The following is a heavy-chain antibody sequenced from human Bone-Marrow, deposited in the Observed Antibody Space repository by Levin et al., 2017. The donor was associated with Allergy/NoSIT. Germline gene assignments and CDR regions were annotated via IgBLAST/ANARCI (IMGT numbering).Heavy chain of an antibody. Sequence: PSETLSLTCTVSGGSISSHYWSWIRQPAGKGLEWIGRMYSNGATNYNPSLKSRVTMSVDTSKNQFSLKLRSVTAADMAMYYCARWERYCSSATCYFVFDIWGQGTMVTVSS. CDR1: GGSISSHY. CDR3: ARWERYCSSATCYFVFDI. J-gene: IGHJ3*02. D-gene: IGHD2-2*01. V-gene: IGHV4-4*07. CDR2: MYSNGAT.